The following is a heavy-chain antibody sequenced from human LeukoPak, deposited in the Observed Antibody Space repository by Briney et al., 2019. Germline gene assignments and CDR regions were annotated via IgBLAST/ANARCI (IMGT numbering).Heavy chain of an antibody. V-gene: IGHV3-23*01. CDR1: GFTFSSYA. J-gene: IGHJ4*02. CDR2: ISGSGGST. D-gene: IGHD5-12*01. CDR3: AKPIVADWFDY. Sequence: GGSLRLSCAASGFTFSSYAMSGVRQAPGKGLEWVSAISGSGGSTYYADSVKGRFTISRDNSKNTMYLQMNSLRAEDTAVYYCAKPIVADWFDYWGQGTLVTVSS.